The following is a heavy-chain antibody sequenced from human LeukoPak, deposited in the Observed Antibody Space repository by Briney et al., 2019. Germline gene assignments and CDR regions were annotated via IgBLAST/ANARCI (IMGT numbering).Heavy chain of an antibody. Sequence: ASVKVSCKASGYTFTSYYMHWVRQAPGQGLEWMGIINPSGGSTSYAQKFQGRVTMTRDTSTSTVYMELCSLRSEDTAVYYCARCKPYYDFWSGYYYYYYYGMDVWGQGTTVTVSS. V-gene: IGHV1-46*01. CDR3: ARCKPYYDFWSGYYYYYYYGMDV. J-gene: IGHJ6*02. CDR2: INPSGGST. CDR1: GYTFTSYY. D-gene: IGHD3-3*01.